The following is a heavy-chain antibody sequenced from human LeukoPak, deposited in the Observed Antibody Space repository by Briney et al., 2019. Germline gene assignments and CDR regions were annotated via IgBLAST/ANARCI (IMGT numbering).Heavy chain of an antibody. D-gene: IGHD6-13*01. CDR1: GRSISSGDYD. Sequence: PSESLSPTCSVSGRSISSGDYDWSWIRQPPGKGLEWFVYIFYSGSTYYNPSLKCRVSISVEPSKNPFSMKPSSVTPPQLAIDYCARVRWYSSSWDYYYDYMDVWGKGTTVTVSS. CDR2: IFYSGST. V-gene: IGHV4-30-4*08. J-gene: IGHJ6*03. CDR3: ARVRWYSSSWDYYYDYMDV.